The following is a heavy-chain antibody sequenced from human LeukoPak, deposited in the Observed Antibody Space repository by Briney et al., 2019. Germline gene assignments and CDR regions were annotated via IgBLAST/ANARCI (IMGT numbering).Heavy chain of an antibody. CDR2: MFYSGHS. CDR1: GASIRNYY. J-gene: IGHJ3*02. CDR3: ARAAVDDAFDI. Sequence: SETLSLTCTVSGASIRNYYWCWIRRPPGKGPEWIGHMFYSGHSNYNPSLKSRVTISVDTSKNQFALELSSVTAADTAMYYCARAAVDDAFDIWGQGTMVTVSS. V-gene: IGHV4-59*01.